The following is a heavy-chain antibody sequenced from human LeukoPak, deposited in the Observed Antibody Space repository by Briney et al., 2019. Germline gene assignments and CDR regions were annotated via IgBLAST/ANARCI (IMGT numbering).Heavy chain of an antibody. D-gene: IGHD6-13*01. CDR1: GYTFTSYG. Sequence: GASVKVSCKASGYTFTSYGISWVRQAPGQGLEWMGWISAYNGNTNYAQKLQGRVTMTTDTSTSTAYMELRSLRSDDTAVYYCARLPSIAAAGSGMDVWGQGTTVTVSS. V-gene: IGHV1-18*01. J-gene: IGHJ6*02. CDR2: ISAYNGNT. CDR3: ARLPSIAAAGSGMDV.